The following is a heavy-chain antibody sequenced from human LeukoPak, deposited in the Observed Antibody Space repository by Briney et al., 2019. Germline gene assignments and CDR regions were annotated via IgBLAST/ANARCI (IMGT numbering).Heavy chain of an antibody. Sequence: SVKVSCKASGGTFSSYAISWVRQAPGQGLEWMGRIIPILGIANYAQKFQGRVTITADKSTSTAYMELSSLRSEDTAVFYCATVMVVITDDAFEMWGQGTMVTVSS. CDR3: ATVMVVITDDAFEM. D-gene: IGHD2-21*01. CDR1: GGTFSSYA. CDR2: IIPILGIA. V-gene: IGHV1-69*04. J-gene: IGHJ3*02.